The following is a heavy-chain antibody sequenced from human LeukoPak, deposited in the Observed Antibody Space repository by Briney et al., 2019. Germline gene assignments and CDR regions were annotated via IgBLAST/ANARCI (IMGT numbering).Heavy chain of an antibody. CDR1: GGSIRNYY. Sequence: MASETLSLTCTVSGGSIRNYYWSWIRQPAGEGLEWIGRIYSGSTNYNPSLESRVTMSVDTSKNQFSLSLRSVTAADTAVYYCTRGLGSDYDWGQGSLVTVSS. CDR3: TRGLGSDYD. J-gene: IGHJ4*02. D-gene: IGHD4/OR15-4a*01. CDR2: IYSGST. V-gene: IGHV4-4*07.